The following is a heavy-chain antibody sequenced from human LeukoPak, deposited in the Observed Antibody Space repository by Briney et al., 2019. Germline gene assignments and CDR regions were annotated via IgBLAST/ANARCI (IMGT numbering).Heavy chain of an antibody. CDR1: GGSISSYY. CDR3: ARMYYDFWSVPSMFDY. D-gene: IGHD3-3*01. V-gene: IGHV4-4*07. Sequence: SETLSLTCTVSGGSISSYYWSWIRQPAGKGLEWIGRIYTSGSTNYNPSLKSRVTMSVDTSKNQFSLKLSSVTAADTAVYYCARMYYDFWSVPSMFDYWGQGTLVTVSS. CDR2: IYTSGST. J-gene: IGHJ4*02.